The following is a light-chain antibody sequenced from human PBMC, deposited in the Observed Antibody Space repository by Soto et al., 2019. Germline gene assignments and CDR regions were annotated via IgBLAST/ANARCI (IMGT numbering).Light chain of an antibody. V-gene: IGKV1-5*03. CDR2: KAS. CDR1: QSISSW. J-gene: IGKJ4*01. CDR3: QHYNSYPLT. Sequence: DIQMTQSPSTLSASVGDRVIITCRASQSISSWLAWYQQKPGKAPKVLIYKASSLESGVPSRFSGSGSGTEFTLTISSLQPADFATYYCQHYNSYPLTFGGGTQVEIK.